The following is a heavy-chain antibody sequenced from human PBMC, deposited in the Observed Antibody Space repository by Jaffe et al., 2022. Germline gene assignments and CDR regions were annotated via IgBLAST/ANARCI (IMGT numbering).Heavy chain of an antibody. J-gene: IGHJ6*03. Sequence: QVQLQESGPGLVKPSQTLSLTCTVSGGSISSGSYYWSWIRQPAGKGLEWIGRIYTSGSTNYNPSLKSRVTISVDTSKNQFSLKLSSVTAADTAVYYCARAPFDSSVWQNYYYYYMDVWGKGTTVTVSS. CDR1: GGSISSGSYY. V-gene: IGHV4-61*02. CDR3: ARAPFDSSVWQNYYYYYMDV. CDR2: IYTSGST. D-gene: IGHD6-19*01.